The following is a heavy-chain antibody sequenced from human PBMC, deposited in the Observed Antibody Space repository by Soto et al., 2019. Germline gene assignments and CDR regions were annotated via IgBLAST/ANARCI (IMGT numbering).Heavy chain of an antibody. CDR3: ASGIAVAGTFDY. V-gene: IGHV1-18*04. J-gene: IGHJ4*02. Sequence: ASVKVSCKASGYTFTSYGSSWVRQAPGQGREWMGWISAYNGNTNYAQKLQGRVTMTTDTSTSTAYMELRSLRSDDTAVYYCASGIAVAGTFDYWGQGTLVNVSS. D-gene: IGHD6-19*01. CDR2: ISAYNGNT. CDR1: GYTFTSYG.